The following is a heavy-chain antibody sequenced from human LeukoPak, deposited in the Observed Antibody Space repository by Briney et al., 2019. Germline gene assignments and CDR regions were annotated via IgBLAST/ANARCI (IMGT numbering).Heavy chain of an antibody. CDR2: VKEDGTTK. Sequence: GGSLRPSCAASGFSFTNYWMSWVRQAPGKGLEGVANVKEDGTTKQYVDSVKGRFTISRDNAKNSLYLQMDSLRAEDTAVYYCVSQEVVPHWGQGTLVSVSS. CDR1: GFSFTNYW. V-gene: IGHV3-7*01. D-gene: IGHD2-15*01. J-gene: IGHJ4*02. CDR3: VSQEVVPH.